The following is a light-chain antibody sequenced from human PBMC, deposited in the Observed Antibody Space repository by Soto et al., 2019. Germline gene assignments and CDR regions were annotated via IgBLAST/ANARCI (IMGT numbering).Light chain of an antibody. CDR2: STN. CDR1: SGSVSTSYY. J-gene: IGLJ2*01. Sequence: QTVVTQEPSFSVSPGGTVTLTCGLSSGSVSTSYYPSWYQQTPGQAPRTLIYSTNTRSSGVPDRFSGSILGNKAALTITGVQADDESDYYCLLYMGSGTVVFGGGNKLNVL. V-gene: IGLV8-61*01. CDR3: LLYMGSGTVV.